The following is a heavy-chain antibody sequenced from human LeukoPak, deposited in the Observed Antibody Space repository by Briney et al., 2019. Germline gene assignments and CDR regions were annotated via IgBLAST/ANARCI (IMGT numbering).Heavy chain of an antibody. CDR3: ARDWDETGYSSGWSHFDY. J-gene: IGHJ4*02. V-gene: IGHV1-46*01. CDR1: GYTFTSYY. D-gene: IGHD6-19*01. CDR2: INPSGGST. Sequence: ASVKVSCKASGYTFTSYYMHWVRQAPGQGLEWMGIINPSGGSTSYAQKFQGRVTMTRDMSTSTVYMELSSLRSEDTAVYYCARDWDETGYSSGWSHFDYWGQGTLVTVSS.